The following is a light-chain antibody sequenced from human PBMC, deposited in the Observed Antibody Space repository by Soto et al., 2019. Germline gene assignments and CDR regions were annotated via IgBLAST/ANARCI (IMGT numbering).Light chain of an antibody. CDR2: KAS. CDR1: QSISSW. Sequence: DIQMTQSPSTLSASVGDRVTITCRASQSISSWLAWYQQKPGKAPKLLIYKASSLERGGPSRFSGSGSGTEFTLTISSLQPDHFATYYCQQYNSYWTFGQGTKVEIK. J-gene: IGKJ1*01. CDR3: QQYNSYWT. V-gene: IGKV1-5*03.